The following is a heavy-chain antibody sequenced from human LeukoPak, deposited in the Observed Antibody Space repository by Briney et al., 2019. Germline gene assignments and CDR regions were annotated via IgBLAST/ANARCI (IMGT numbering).Heavy chain of an antibody. CDR2: ISSSGSTI. V-gene: IGHV3-11*04. Sequence: KPGGSLRLSCAASGFTFSDYYISWIRQAPGKGLEWVSYISSSGSTIYYADSVKGRFTISRDNAKNSLYLQMNSLRAEDTAVYYCARPYSSGWNDAFDIWGQGTMVTVSS. D-gene: IGHD6-19*01. CDR1: GFTFSDYY. CDR3: ARPYSSGWNDAFDI. J-gene: IGHJ3*02.